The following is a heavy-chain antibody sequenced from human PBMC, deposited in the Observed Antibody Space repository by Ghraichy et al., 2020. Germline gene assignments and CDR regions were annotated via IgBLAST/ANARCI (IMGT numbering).Heavy chain of an antibody. D-gene: IGHD4-17*01. CDR3: ARDKGVTTVTYGMDV. V-gene: IGHV1-69*04. CDR1: GGTFRSYV. J-gene: IGHJ6*02. Sequence: SVKVSCKTSGGTFRSYVFSWVRQAPGQGLEWMGRIIPILDTTNYAQKFQGRVTITADKSTTTVYMELSSLISEDTAIYYCARDKGVTTVTYGMDVWGQGTTVIVSS. CDR2: IIPILDTT.